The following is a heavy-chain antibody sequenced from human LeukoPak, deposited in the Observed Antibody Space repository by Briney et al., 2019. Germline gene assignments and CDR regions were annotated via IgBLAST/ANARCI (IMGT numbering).Heavy chain of an antibody. Sequence: GGSLRLSCAASGFTFSSYAMHWVRQAPGKGLEWVAVISYDGSNKYYADSVKGRFTISRDNSKNTLYLQMNSLRAEDTAVYYCARDTMELLIWVIFDYWGQGTLVTVSS. CDR1: GFTFSSYA. V-gene: IGHV3-30*01. CDR2: ISYDGSNK. D-gene: IGHD1-7*01. J-gene: IGHJ4*02. CDR3: ARDTMELLIWVIFDY.